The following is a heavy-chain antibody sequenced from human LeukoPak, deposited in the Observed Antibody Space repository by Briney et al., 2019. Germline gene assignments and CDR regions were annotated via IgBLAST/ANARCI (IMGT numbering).Heavy chain of an antibody. D-gene: IGHD3-22*01. J-gene: IGHJ4*02. CDR1: GFTFNRAW. CDR3: AKSSYYDSSGYYREYYFDY. Sequence: GGSLRLSCAASGFTFNRAWMSWVRQAPGKGLEWVSGITGSAGSTHYADSVKGRFTISRDNTKNTLYLQMNSLRAEDTVMYYCAKSSYYDSSGYYREYYFDYWGQGTLVTVSS. V-gene: IGHV3-23*01. CDR2: ITGSAGST.